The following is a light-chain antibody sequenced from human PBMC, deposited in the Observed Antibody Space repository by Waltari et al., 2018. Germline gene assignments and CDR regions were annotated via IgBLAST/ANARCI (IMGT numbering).Light chain of an antibody. CDR3: QHYVRLPAT. V-gene: IGKV3-20*01. CDR1: QSVGRT. Sequence: EIVLTQSPGTLSLSPGERATLSCRASQSVGRTLAWYQQKRGQAPRLIIYGASTRATGIPDGFSGSGSGTDFSLTISRLEPEDFAVYYCQHYVRLPATFGQGTKVEIK. J-gene: IGKJ1*01. CDR2: GAS.